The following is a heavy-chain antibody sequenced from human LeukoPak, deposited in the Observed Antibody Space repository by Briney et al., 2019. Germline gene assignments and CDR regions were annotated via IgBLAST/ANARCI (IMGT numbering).Heavy chain of an antibody. CDR2: IYYSGST. V-gene: IGHV4-59*01. J-gene: IGHJ4*02. CDR3: AREKSGITGTTFDY. D-gene: IGHD1-20*01. CDR1: GGSISRYY. Sequence: PSETLSLTCTVSGGSISRYYWSWIRQPPGKGLEWIGYIYYSGSTNYNPSLKSRVTISVDTSKNQFSLKLSSVTAADTAVYYGAREKSGITGTTFDYWGQGTLVTVSS.